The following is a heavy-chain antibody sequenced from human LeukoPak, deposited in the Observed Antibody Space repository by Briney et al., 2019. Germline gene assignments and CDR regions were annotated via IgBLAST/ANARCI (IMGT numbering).Heavy chain of an antibody. CDR2: ISWNSGSI. D-gene: IGHD3-3*01. J-gene: IGHJ4*02. CDR3: AKDMSYDFWSGPDY. CDR1: GFTFDDYA. V-gene: IGHV3-9*01. Sequence: GGSLRLSCAASGFTFDDYAMHWVQQAPGKGLEWVSGISWNSGSIGYADSVKGRFTISRDNAKNSLYLQMNSLRGEDTALYYCAKDMSYDFWSGPDYWGQGTLVTVSS.